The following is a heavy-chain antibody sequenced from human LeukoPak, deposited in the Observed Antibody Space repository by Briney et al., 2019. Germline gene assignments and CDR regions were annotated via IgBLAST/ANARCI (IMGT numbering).Heavy chain of an antibody. D-gene: IGHD3-22*01. Sequence: SETLSLTCTVSGGSISSSSYYWGWIRQPPGKGLEWIGSIYYSGSTYYNPSLKSRVTISVDTPKNQFSLKLSSVTAADTAVYYCARQAGGYYDSSGYYYNWFDPWGQGTLVTVSS. V-gene: IGHV4-39*01. J-gene: IGHJ5*02. CDR1: GGSISSSSYY. CDR3: ARQAGGYYDSSGYYYNWFDP. CDR2: IYYSGST.